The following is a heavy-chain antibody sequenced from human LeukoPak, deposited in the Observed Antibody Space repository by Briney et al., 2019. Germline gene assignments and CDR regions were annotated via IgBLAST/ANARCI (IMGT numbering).Heavy chain of an antibody. D-gene: IGHD3-22*01. CDR2: ISSEENDK. Sequence: PGRSLRLSCAASVFTLSYYAIHGVRPARGKGLEWVAFISSEENDKYYADPMKGRFTISKDNSKSTMYLQMTSLRRPDTAMYYFSIARNNYDSSGYSARDYWGQGTLVTVSS. CDR1: VFTLSYYA. CDR3: SIARNNYDSSGYSARDY. V-gene: IGHV3-30-3*01. J-gene: IGHJ4*02.